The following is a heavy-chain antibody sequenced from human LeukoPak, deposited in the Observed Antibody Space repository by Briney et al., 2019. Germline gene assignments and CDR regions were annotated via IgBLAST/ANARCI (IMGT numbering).Heavy chain of an antibody. D-gene: IGHD6-25*01. V-gene: IGHV3-21*04. CDR1: GFTFCSYS. J-gene: IGHJ4*02. CDR2: ISSSSSYI. Sequence: GGSLRLSWAASGFTFCSYSMNWVRQAPGKGLEWVSSISSSSSYIYYADSVKGRFTISRDNAKNSLYLQMNSLRAEDTAVYYCAKRDSIAACDYWGQGTLVTVSS. CDR3: AKRDSIAACDY.